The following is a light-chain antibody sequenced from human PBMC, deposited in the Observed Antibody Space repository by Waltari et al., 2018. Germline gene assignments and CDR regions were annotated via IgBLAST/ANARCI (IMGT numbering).Light chain of an antibody. CDR3: QTGGHGTWV. CDR2: VNSDGSH. J-gene: IGLJ3*02. Sequence: QLVLTQSPSASASLGASVKLTCTLSSGHSTNVIAWLQKRPEKGPRYLMKVNSDGSHHKGNEIPDRFSGSSSGAERYLTISSLQSEDEADYYCQTGGHGTWVFGGGTKLTVL. V-gene: IGLV4-69*01. CDR1: SGHSTNV.